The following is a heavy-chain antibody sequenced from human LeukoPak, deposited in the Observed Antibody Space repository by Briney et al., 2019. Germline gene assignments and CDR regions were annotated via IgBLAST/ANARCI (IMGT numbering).Heavy chain of an antibody. D-gene: IGHD2-8*01. Sequence: GGSLRLSCAASGFTFSSYEMNWVRQAPGKGLEWVSFIQYDGSHKNYIDSVKGRFTISRDNSRNTLCLQMFSLRAEDTAVYFCAKDLILWGQGTVVTVSS. CDR1: GFTFSSYE. CDR3: AKDLIL. J-gene: IGHJ3*01. V-gene: IGHV3-30*02. CDR2: IQYDGSHK.